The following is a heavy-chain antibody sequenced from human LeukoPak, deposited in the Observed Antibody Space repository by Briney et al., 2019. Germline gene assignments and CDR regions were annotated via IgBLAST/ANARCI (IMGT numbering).Heavy chain of an antibody. Sequence: GGSLRLSCAASGFTFSSYGMHWVRQAPGKGLEWVAVISYDGSNKYYADSVKGRFTISRDNSKNTLYLQMNSLRAEDTAVYYCATGTSFQDSSGYGYWGQGTLVTVSS. CDR2: ISYDGSNK. J-gene: IGHJ4*02. V-gene: IGHV3-30*03. CDR1: GFTFSSYG. D-gene: IGHD3-22*01. CDR3: ATGTSFQDSSGYGY.